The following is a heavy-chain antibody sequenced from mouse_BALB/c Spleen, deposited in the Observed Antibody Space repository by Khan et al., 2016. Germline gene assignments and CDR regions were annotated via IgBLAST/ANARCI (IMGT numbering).Heavy chain of an antibody. CDR1: GYTFTSYW. CDR2: IYPGDGDT. D-gene: IGHD1-1*01. V-gene: IGHV1-87*01. CDR3: ASYSGSSYDYVDY. J-gene: IGHJ2*01. Sequence: QVQLKQSGAELARPGASVKLSCKASGYTFTSYWMQWVKQRPGQGLEWIGAIYPGDGDTRYTQKFKGKATLTADKSSSTAYLQLSSLASEDSAVYYYASYSGSSYDYVDYWGQGTTLTVSS.